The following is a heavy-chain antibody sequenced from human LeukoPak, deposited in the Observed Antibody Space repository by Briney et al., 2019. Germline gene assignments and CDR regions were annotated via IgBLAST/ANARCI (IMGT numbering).Heavy chain of an antibody. CDR1: GGSISSYY. D-gene: IGHD5-24*01. CDR3: ARVFGDGYNPENLDY. CDR2: IYYSGST. Sequence: SETLSITCTVSGGSISSYYWSWIRQPPGKGLEWIGYIYYSGSTNYNPSLKSRVTISVDTSKNQFSLKLSSVTAADTAVYYCARVFGDGYNPENLDYWGQGTLVTVSS. V-gene: IGHV4-59*01. J-gene: IGHJ4*02.